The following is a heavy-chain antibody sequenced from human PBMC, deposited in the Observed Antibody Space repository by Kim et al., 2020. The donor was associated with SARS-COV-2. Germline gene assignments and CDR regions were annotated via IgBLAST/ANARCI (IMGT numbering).Heavy chain of an antibody. D-gene: IGHD2-15*01. Sequence: SETLSLTCAVSGGSISSSNWWSWVRQPPGKGLEWIGEIYHSGSTNYNPSLKSRVTISVDKSKNQFSLKLSSVTAADTAVYYCARDSRLCSGGSCYSNAFDIWGQGTMVTVSS. CDR2: IYHSGST. J-gene: IGHJ3*02. V-gene: IGHV4-4*02. CDR3: ARDSRLCSGGSCYSNAFDI. CDR1: GGSISSSNW.